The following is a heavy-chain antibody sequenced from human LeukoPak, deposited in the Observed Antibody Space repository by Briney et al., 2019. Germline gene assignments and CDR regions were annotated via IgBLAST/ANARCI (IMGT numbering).Heavy chain of an antibody. D-gene: IGHD3-10*01. Sequence: SETLSLTCTVSGGSISSGDYYWNWFRQHPGKGLEWIGYMHYSGISNYNPSLKSRVTISVDTSKRQFSLNLSSVTAADTAVYYFTRAPPPYHGSGSYYGYFGYWGQGTLVTVSS. CDR1: GGSISSGDYY. V-gene: IGHV4-31*03. J-gene: IGHJ4*02. CDR3: TRAPPPYHGSGSYYGYFGY. CDR2: MHYSGIS.